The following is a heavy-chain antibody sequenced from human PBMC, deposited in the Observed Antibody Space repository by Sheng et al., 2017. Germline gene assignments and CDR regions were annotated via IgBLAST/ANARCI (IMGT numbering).Heavy chain of an antibody. CDR2: IYYTGST. Sequence: QLQLQESGPGLVKPSETLSLTCTVSSGSISRSGYYWGWIRQPPGKGLEWIGSIYYTGSTYYNPSLKSRVTISVDTSKNQFSLKLSSVTAADTAVYYCVRSTSTSHDGFDIWGQGTKGHRLF. V-gene: IGHV4-39*07. D-gene: IGHD2-2*01. CDR3: VRSTSTSHDGFDI. J-gene: IGHJ3*02. CDR1: SGSISRSGYY.